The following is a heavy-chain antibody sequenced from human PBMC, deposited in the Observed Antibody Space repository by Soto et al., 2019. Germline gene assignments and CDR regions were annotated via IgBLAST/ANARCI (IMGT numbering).Heavy chain of an antibody. CDR1: GFTLRTNG. Sequence: EVQLSESGGGLVQPGGSLRLSCAATGFTLRTNGMSWVRQAPGKGLEWVSSFSGSGDDTWYAASLKGRFTISRDNSKTTLYLQMNSLRAEDTALYYCAGHGGHSYLGQGTLVTVSS. J-gene: IGHJ4*02. V-gene: IGHV3-23*01. D-gene: IGHD4-17*01. CDR2: FSGSGDDT. CDR3: AGHGGHSY.